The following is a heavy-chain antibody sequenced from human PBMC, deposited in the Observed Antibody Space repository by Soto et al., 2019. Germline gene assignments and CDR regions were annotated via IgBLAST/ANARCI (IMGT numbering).Heavy chain of an antibody. V-gene: IGHV4-34*01. J-gene: IGHJ5*02. D-gene: IGHD3-10*01. CDR3: ARLWFGGPFDP. CDR1: GGSFSGYY. Sequence: SETLSLTCAVYGGSFSGYYWSWIRQPPGKGLEWIGEINHSGSTNYNPSLKSRVTISVDTSKNQFSLKLSSVTAADTAVYYCARLWFGGPFDPWGQGTLVTVYS. CDR2: INHSGST.